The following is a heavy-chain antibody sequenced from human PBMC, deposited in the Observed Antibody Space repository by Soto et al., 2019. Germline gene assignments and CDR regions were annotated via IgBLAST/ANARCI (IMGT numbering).Heavy chain of an antibody. D-gene: IGHD3-22*01. V-gene: IGHV1-2*02. CDR3: ARDRVDNYYYGMDV. Sequence: ASVKVSCKASGYTFTGYYMHWVRQAPGQGLEWMGWINPNSGGTNYARKFQGRVTMTRDTSISTAYMELSRLRSDDTAVYYCARDRVDNYYYGMDVWGQGTTVTVSS. CDR1: GYTFTGYY. CDR2: INPNSGGT. J-gene: IGHJ6*02.